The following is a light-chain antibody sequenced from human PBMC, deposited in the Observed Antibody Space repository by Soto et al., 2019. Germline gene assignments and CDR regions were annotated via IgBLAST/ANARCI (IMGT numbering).Light chain of an antibody. Sequence: DIQMTQSPSPLSASVEARVTITSRASQSFTNYLNCYQQKPGKAPKLLMYAASSLQSGVPSRFSGSGSGTDFTLTISSLQPEDFATYYCQQSYSTPRTFGQGTKVEIK. CDR1: QSFTNY. CDR3: QQSYSTPRT. CDR2: AAS. V-gene: IGKV1-39*01. J-gene: IGKJ1*01.